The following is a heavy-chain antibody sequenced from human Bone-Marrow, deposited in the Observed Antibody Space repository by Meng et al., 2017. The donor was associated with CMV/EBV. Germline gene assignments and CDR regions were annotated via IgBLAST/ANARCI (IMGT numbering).Heavy chain of an antibody. V-gene: IGHV4-34*01. Sequence: SETLSLTCAVYGGSFSGYYWTWIRQPPGKGLEWIGEINHSGNSNYNPSLKSRITISTDTSKSQVSLKVSSVTAADTAVYYCARAFCGGECYSSSNYYYGMDVWGQGTTVTVSS. CDR1: GGSFSGYY. CDR2: INHSGNS. D-gene: IGHD2-21*01. J-gene: IGHJ6*02. CDR3: ARAFCGGECYSSSNYYYGMDV.